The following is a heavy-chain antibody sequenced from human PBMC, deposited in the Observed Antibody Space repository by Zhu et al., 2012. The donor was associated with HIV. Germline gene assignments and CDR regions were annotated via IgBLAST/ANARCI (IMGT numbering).Heavy chain of an antibody. CDR2: INHRGTT. D-gene: IGHD3-9*01. J-gene: IGHJ6*02. Sequence: QVQLQQWGAGLLKPSETLSLTCAVYDESFNGHYWTWIRQPPGKGLEWIGEINHRGTTNYNPSLTSRVTISVDTSKKQFSLKLNSVTAADTAVYYCARGRSPDFSRPSRYFDPGYGNQSPTYLPGGMGLDVWGQGTYGHRLL. CDR3: ARGRSPDFSRPSRYFDPGYGNQSPTYLPGGMGLDV. V-gene: IGHV4-34*01. CDR1: DESFNGHY.